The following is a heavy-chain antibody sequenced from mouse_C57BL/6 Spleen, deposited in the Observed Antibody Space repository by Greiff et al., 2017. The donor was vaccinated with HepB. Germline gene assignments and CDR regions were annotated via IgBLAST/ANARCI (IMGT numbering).Heavy chain of an antibody. CDR3: ARSSDYYGSSAFDY. CDR1: GYAFSSSW. J-gene: IGHJ2*01. D-gene: IGHD1-1*01. V-gene: IGHV1-82*01. CDR2: IYPGDGDT. Sequence: VQLQQSGPELVKPGASVKISCKASGYAFSSSWMNWVKQRPGKGLEWIGRIYPGDGDTNYNGKFKGKATLTADKSSSTAYMQLSSLTTEDSAVYFCARSSDYYGSSAFDYWGQGTTLTGSS.